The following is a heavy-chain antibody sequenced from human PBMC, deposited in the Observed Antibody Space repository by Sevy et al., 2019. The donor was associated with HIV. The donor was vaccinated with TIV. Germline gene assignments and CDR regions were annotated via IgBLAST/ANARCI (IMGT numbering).Heavy chain of an antibody. CDR1: GGSISSGDYY. J-gene: IGHJ4*02. CDR2: IDYSGST. CDR3: ARYSYGPGGFDY. V-gene: IGHV4-30-4*01. Sequence: SETLSLTCTVSGGSISSGDYYWSWIRQPPGKGLEWMGYIDYSGSTYYNPSLKSRVTISVDTSKNQFSLKLSSGTAADTAVYYCARYSYGPGGFDYWGQGTLVTVSS. D-gene: IGHD5-18*01.